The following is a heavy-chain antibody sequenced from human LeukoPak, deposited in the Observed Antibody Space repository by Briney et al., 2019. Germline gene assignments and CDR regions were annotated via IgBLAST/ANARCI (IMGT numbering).Heavy chain of an antibody. CDR3: AKNAAAGRGRAFDI. CDR2: INWNGGST. D-gene: IGHD6-13*01. CDR1: GFTFDDYG. J-gene: IGHJ3*02. Sequence: GGSLRLSCAASGFTFDDYGMSWVRQAPGKGLEWVSGINWNGGSTGYADSVKGRFTISRDNSKNTLYLQMNSLRAEDTAVYYCAKNAAAGRGRAFDIWGQGTLVTVSS. V-gene: IGHV3-20*04.